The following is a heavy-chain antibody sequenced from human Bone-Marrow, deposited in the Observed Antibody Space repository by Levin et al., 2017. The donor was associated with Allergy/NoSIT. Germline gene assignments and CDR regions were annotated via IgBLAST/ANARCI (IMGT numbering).Heavy chain of an antibody. CDR1: GFGFSAYA. V-gene: IGHV3-23*01. CDR3: ARKGEYWSGSACYKIDYFYYMDV. Sequence: GGSLRLSCAASGFGFSAYAMTWVRQAPGKGLEWVSAISGGSEGINYADSERGRFTISRDNSKSTLYLQMTSLRVEDTAIYYCARKGEYWSGSACYKIDYFYYMDVWGKGTSVTVSS. CDR2: ISGGSEGI. D-gene: IGHD2-15*01. J-gene: IGHJ6*03.